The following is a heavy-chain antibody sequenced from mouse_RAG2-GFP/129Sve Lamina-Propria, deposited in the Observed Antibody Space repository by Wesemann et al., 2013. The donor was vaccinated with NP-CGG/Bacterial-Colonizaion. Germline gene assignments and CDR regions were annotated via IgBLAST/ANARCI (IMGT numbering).Heavy chain of an antibody. J-gene: IGHJ2*01. CDR3: TGGWVGTYYFDY. CDR2: IRLKSDNYAT. D-gene: IGHD1-1*02. CDR1: GFTFSNYW. Sequence: EVKLEESGGGLVQPGGSMKLSCVASGFTFSNYWMNWVRQSPEKGLEWVAQIRLKSDNYATHYAESVKGRFTISRDDSKSSVYLQMNNLRAEDTGIYYCTGGWVGTYYFDYWGQGTTLTVSS. V-gene: IGHV6-3*01.